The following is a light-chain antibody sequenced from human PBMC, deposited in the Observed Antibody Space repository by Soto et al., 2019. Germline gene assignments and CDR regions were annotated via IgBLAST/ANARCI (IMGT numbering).Light chain of an antibody. CDR3: QQYGSSSQAT. Sequence: EIVLTQSPGTLSLSPGDSATLSCRTSQSLRSTFVAWYQVKPDQAPRLLIYGASARATGIPERFSGGESGTDLTLTISSVDPEDFAVYYYQQYGSSSQATFGGGTKVEIK. CDR1: QSLRSTF. CDR2: GAS. J-gene: IGKJ4*01. V-gene: IGKV3-20*01.